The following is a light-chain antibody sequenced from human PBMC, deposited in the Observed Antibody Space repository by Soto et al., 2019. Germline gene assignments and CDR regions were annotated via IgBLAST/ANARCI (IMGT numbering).Light chain of an antibody. V-gene: IGLV4-69*01. Sequence: PVLTQSPSASASLGASVKLTCTLSGGHSTYAVAWHQQQPEKGPRYLMKLNSDGSHSKGDGIPDRFSGSSSGAERYLTISSLQSEDEADYYCQTWDTGIEVFGGGTKLTVL. CDR3: QTWDTGIEV. CDR1: GGHSTYA. J-gene: IGLJ2*01. CDR2: LNSDGSH.